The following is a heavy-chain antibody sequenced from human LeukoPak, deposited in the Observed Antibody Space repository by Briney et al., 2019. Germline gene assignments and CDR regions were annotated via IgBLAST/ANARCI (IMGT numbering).Heavy chain of an antibody. CDR1: GFTFSDYY. CDR3: ARVRTLRIAAAGTVDY. D-gene: IGHD6-13*01. Sequence: GGSLRLSCAASGFTFSDYYMSWIRQAPGKGLEWVSYISSSGSTIYYADSVKGRFTISRDNAKNSLYLQMNSLRAEDTAVYYCARVRTLRIAAAGTVDYWGQGTLVTVSS. V-gene: IGHV3-11*04. J-gene: IGHJ4*02. CDR2: ISSSGSTI.